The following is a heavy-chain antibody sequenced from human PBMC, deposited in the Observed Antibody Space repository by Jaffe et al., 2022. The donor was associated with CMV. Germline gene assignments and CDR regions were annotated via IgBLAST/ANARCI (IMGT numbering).Heavy chain of an antibody. Sequence: EVQLVESGGDLVQPGGSLRLSCAASGFNFRLNAMSWLRQAPGKGLEWVSTITHSGGDTYYADYVKGRFTISRDNSKNMLYLQMNSLRAEDTAVYFCAKGRRYGAAVPDAFDIWGQGTMVTVSS. D-gene: IGHD6-13*01. J-gene: IGHJ3*02. CDR3: AKGRRYGAAVPDAFDI. CDR2: ITHSGGDT. CDR1: GFNFRLNA. V-gene: IGHV3-23*04.